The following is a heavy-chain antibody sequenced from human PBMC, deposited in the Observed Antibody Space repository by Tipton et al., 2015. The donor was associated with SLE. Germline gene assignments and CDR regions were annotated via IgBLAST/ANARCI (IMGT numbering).Heavy chain of an antibody. J-gene: IGHJ4*02. V-gene: IGHV3-23*01. Sequence: GSLRLSCAASGFTFSTCAMAWVRQAPGKGLEWVSVISGSGIVPYYADSVKGRFTISRDNSKNTLDLQMNSLRAEDAAIYYCAKVNSHFVDSQRGYFFDYWGQGVMVPVSS. D-gene: IGHD3-22*01. CDR2: ISGSGIVP. CDR1: GFTFSTCA. CDR3: AKVNSHFVDSQRGYFFDY.